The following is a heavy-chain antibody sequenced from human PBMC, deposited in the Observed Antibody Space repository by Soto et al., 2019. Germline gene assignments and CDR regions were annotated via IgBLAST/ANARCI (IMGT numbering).Heavy chain of an antibody. CDR1: GGSFSGYY. CDR2: INHSATT. CDR3: VRGQVVVVPAADYYGMDV. J-gene: IGHJ6*02. Sequence: PSETLSLTCAVYGGSFSGYYWSRIRKPPGQGLEGIGEINHSATTNYNPSLKSRVTISVATSERQCSLKLSSVTAADTAVYDCVRGQVVVVPAADYYGMDVWGQGTTVTVSS. D-gene: IGHD2-2*01. V-gene: IGHV4-34*01.